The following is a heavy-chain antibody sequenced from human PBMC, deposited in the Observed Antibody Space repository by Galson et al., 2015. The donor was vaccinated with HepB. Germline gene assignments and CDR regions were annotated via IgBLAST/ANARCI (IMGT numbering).Heavy chain of an antibody. V-gene: IGHV3-23*01. J-gene: IGHJ4*02. CDR1: GFIFRNHA. CDR3: AREGSGSTTTCYKVFDS. Sequence: SLRLSCAASGFIFRNHAMSWVRQAPGKGLEWVSGISDGGGSTYYADSVKGRFTMSRDNAKNTLYLQMNSPRADDTAVYCCAREGSGSTTTCYKVFDSWGQGTLVAVSS. D-gene: IGHD2-2*02. CDR2: ISDGGGST.